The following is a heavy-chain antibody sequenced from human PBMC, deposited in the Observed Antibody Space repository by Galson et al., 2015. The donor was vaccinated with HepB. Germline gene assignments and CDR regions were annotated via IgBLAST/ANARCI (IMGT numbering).Heavy chain of an antibody. D-gene: IGHD2-2*01. CDR3: TRHNARGSAFDI. Sequence: SLRLSCAASGFTFSGSAMHWVRQASGKGLEWVGRIRSKANSYATAYAASVKGRFTISRDDSKNTAYLQMNSLKTEDTAVYYCTRHNARGSAFDIWGQGTMVTVSS. CDR1: GFTFSGSA. J-gene: IGHJ3*02. CDR2: IRSKANSYAT. V-gene: IGHV3-73*01.